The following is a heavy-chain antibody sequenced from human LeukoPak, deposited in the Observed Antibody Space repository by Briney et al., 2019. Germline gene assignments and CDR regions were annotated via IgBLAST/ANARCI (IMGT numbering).Heavy chain of an antibody. CDR1: GFSFSNYA. CDR3: AKALDIVVVPAAVDY. J-gene: IGHJ4*02. Sequence: GTSLRLSCAASGFSFSNYAMHWVRQAPGKGLEWVAFIRYDGSNKYYADSVKGRFTISRDNSKNTLYLQMNSLRAEDTAVYYCAKALDIVVVPAAVDYWGQGTLVTVSS. D-gene: IGHD2-2*01. CDR2: IRYDGSNK. V-gene: IGHV3-30*02.